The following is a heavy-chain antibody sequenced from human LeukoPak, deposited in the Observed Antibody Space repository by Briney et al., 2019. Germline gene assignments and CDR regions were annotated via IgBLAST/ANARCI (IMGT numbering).Heavy chain of an antibody. CDR1: GFTFSSYA. D-gene: IGHD3-9*01. J-gene: IGHJ4*02. Sequence: GGSLRLSCAASGFTFSSYAMSWVRQAPGKGLEWVSAISGSGGSTYYAASVKGRFTISRENSKNTLYLQMNSLRAEDTAVYYCAKGAPDYDILTGYWHFDYWGQGTLVTVSS. CDR3: AKGAPDYDILTGYWHFDY. V-gene: IGHV3-23*01. CDR2: ISGSGGST.